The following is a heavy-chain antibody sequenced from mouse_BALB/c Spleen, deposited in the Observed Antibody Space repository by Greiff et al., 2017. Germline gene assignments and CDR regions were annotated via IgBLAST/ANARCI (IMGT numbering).Heavy chain of an antibody. D-gene: IGHD1-1*01. CDR1: GFTFSSFG. CDR2: ISSGSSTI. V-gene: IGHV5-17*02. J-gene: IGHJ4*01. Sequence: EVQLVESGGGLVQPGGSRKLSCAASGFTFSSFGMHWVRQAPEKGLEWVAYISSGSSTIYYADTVKGRFTISRDNPKNTLFLQMTSLRSEDTAMYYCARPNYYGSRDAMDYWGQGTSVTVSS. CDR3: ARPNYYGSRDAMDY.